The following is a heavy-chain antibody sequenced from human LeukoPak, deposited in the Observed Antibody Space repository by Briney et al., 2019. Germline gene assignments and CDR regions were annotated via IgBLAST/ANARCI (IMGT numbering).Heavy chain of an antibody. J-gene: IGHJ4*02. D-gene: IGHD2-15*01. CDR3: ARSPSPFVVADFDY. Sequence: ASVKVSCKASGYTFTSYGIGWVRQAPGQGLEWMGWISTYNGNTNYAQKLQGRVTMTTDTSTGTAYMELRSLRSDDTAVYYCARSPSPFVVADFDYWGQGTLVTVSS. CDR1: GYTFTSYG. CDR2: ISTYNGNT. V-gene: IGHV1-18*01.